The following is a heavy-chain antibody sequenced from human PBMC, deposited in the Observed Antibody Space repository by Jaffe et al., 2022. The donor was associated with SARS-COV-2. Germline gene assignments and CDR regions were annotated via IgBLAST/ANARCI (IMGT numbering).Heavy chain of an antibody. CDR2: INAGNGNT. CDR3: ARERGAMYYYDSSGYHAPADY. J-gene: IGHJ4*02. V-gene: IGHV1-3*01. Sequence: QVQLVQSGAEVKKPGASVKVSCKASGYTFTSYAMHWVRQAPGQRLEWMGWINAGNGNTKYSQKFQGRVTITRDTSASTAYMELSSLRSEDTAVYYCARERGAMYYYDSSGYHAPADYWGQGTLVTVSS. D-gene: IGHD3-22*01. CDR1: GYTFTSYA.